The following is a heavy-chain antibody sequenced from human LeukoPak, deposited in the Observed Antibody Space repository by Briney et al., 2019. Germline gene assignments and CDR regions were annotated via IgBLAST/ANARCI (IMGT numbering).Heavy chain of an antibody. CDR1: GYTFTRYD. D-gene: IGHD6-13*01. Sequence: EASGKVSCKASGYTFTRYDMHWVRQAPGHGLQWMGLIDPSGGTTTYAQKFRGRITMTRHTSTSTVYMELSSLTSEDTAVYYCAREGRVAAAGTDWFDPWGQGTLVTVSS. CDR2: IDPSGGTT. CDR3: AREGRVAAAGTDWFDP. J-gene: IGHJ5*02. V-gene: IGHV1-46*01.